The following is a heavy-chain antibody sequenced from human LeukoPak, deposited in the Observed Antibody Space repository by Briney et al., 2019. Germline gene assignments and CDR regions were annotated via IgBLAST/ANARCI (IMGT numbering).Heavy chain of an antibody. CDR3: ARFYTRWCGMDV. CDR1: GGSISSGFYY. V-gene: IGHV4-39*07. Sequence: SETLSLTCTVSGGSISSGFYYWGWIRQPPGKGLEWIGSIYYSGSTYYNPSLKSRVTISVDTSKNQFSLKLSSVTAADTAVYYCARFYTRWCGMDVWGQGTTVTVSS. J-gene: IGHJ6*02. CDR2: IYYSGST. D-gene: IGHD2-21*01.